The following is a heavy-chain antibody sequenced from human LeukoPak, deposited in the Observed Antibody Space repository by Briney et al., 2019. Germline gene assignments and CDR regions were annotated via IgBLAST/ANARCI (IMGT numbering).Heavy chain of an antibody. CDR3: ARHVYCSSTSCYGSFDY. J-gene: IGHJ4*02. Sequence: SETLSLTCAVSGYSISSGYYWGWIRQPPGKGLEWIGSIYHSGSTYYNPSLKSRVAISVDTSKNQFSLKLSSVTAADTAVYYCARHVYCSSTSCYGSFDYWGQGTLVTVSS. V-gene: IGHV4-38-2*01. CDR2: IYHSGST. CDR1: GYSISSGYY. D-gene: IGHD2-2*01.